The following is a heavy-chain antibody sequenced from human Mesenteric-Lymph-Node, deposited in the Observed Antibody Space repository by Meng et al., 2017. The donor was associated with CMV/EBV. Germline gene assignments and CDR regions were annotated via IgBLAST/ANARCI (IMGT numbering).Heavy chain of an antibody. D-gene: IGHD3-10*01. J-gene: IGHJ4*02. CDR1: GYTFASYG. Sequence: VYCTASGYTFASYGISWVRQAPGQGLEWMGWISAYNGNTNYAQKLQGRVTMTTDTSTSTAYMELRSLRSDDTAVYYCTTLWLGGSDYWGPGTLVTVSS. CDR3: TTLWLGGSDY. V-gene: IGHV1-18*04. CDR2: ISAYNGNT.